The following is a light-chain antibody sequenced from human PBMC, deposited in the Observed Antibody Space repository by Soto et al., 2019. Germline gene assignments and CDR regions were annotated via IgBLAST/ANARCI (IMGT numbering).Light chain of an antibody. CDR3: QQYNNWPRT. Sequence: EIVVPQSPPTLSVSPGETATLSCRASQSVSSNLAWYQQKPGQAPRLLIYGASTRATGIPARFSGSGSGTEFTLTISSLQSEDFAVYYCQQYNNWPRTFGQGTK. V-gene: IGKV3-15*01. J-gene: IGKJ1*01. CDR1: QSVSSN. CDR2: GAS.